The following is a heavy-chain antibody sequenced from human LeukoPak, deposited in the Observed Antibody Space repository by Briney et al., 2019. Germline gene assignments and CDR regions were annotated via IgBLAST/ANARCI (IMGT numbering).Heavy chain of an antibody. V-gene: IGHV3-30-3*01. Sequence: GRSLRLSCAASGFTFSSYAMHWVRQAPGKGLGWVAVISYDGSNKYYADSVKGRFTISRDNSKNTLYLQMNSLRAEDTAVYYCAKQASTSSYYNWFDPWGQGTLVTVSS. J-gene: IGHJ5*02. CDR3: AKQASTSSYYNWFDP. CDR2: ISYDGSNK. D-gene: IGHD2-2*01. CDR1: GFTFSSYA.